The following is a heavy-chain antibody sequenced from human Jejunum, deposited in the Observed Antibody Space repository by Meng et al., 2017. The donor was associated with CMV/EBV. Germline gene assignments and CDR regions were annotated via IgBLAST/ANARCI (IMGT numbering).Heavy chain of an antibody. CDR3: TRHLRDGYTGHSYSFRY. CDR2: IYYRGKT. J-gene: IGHJ4*02. V-gene: IGHV4-39*01. Sequence: MRGRSNKWGRNRQRTGKGMERMRSIYYRGKTNKKKNIKSRVTQTVDTSKNHFYLNLSYVAATDTAVYYCTRHLRDGYTGHSYSFRYWGQGTLVTVSS. CDR1: MRGRSNK. D-gene: IGHD2-21*02.